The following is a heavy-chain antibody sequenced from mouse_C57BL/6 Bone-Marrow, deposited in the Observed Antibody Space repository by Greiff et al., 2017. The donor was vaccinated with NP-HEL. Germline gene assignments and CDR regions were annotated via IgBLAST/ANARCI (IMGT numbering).Heavy chain of an antibody. V-gene: IGHV1-55*01. D-gene: IGHD1-1*01. J-gene: IGHJ2*01. CDR3: ASFITTVVADY. CDR1: GYTFTSYW. Sequence: QVQLKQPGAELVKPGASVKMSCKASGYTFTSYWITWVKQRPGQGLEWIGDIYPGSGSTNYNEKFKSKATLTVDTSSSTAYMQLSSLTSEDSAVYYCASFITTVVADYWGQGTTLTVSS. CDR2: IYPGSGST.